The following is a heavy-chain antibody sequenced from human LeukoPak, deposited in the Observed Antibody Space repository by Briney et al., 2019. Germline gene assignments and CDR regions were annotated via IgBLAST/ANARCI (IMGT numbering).Heavy chain of an antibody. J-gene: IGHJ6*02. CDR2: ISYDGSNK. CDR3: ARDSYGLHYYYGMDV. D-gene: IGHD5-18*01. V-gene: IGHV3-30-3*01. CDR1: GFTFSVYA. Sequence: PGGSLRLSCAASGFTFSVYAMHWVRQAPGKGLEWVAVISYDGSNKYYADSVKGRFTISRDSSKNTLYLQMNSLRAEDTAVYYCARDSYGLHYYYGMDVWGQGTTVTVSS.